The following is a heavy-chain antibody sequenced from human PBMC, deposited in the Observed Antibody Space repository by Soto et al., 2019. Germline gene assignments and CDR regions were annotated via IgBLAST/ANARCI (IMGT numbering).Heavy chain of an antibody. CDR2: INPGNGDR. CDR3: ARAAEYYYDSSGYSNFDY. CDR1: GYTFTTYP. J-gene: IGHJ4*02. D-gene: IGHD3-22*01. V-gene: IGHV1-3*01. Sequence: ASVKVSCKASGYTFTTYPIHWVRQAPGQGLEWMGWINPGNGDRDYLQKFQGRVTMTRDTSTSTVYMELSSLRSEDTAVYYCARAAEYYYDSSGYSNFDYWGQGTLVTVSS.